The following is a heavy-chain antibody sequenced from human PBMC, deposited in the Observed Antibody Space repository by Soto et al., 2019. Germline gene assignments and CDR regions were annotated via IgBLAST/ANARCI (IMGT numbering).Heavy chain of an antibody. V-gene: IGHV3-23*01. Sequence: QPXGSLGLFCVACGFRFSTYAVSGVRQAPGKGLEWVSALSPSVGETYYADSVKGRFTISRDNSMNALYLQMNSLRVEDTAVYFCANPRAYGVFDAYDIWGQGTMVTVSS. J-gene: IGHJ3*02. CDR2: LSPSVGET. D-gene: IGHD4-17*01. CDR1: GFRFSTYA. CDR3: ANPRAYGVFDAYDI.